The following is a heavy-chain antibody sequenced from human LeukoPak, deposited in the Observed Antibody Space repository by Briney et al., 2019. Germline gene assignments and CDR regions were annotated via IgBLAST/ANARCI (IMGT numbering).Heavy chain of an antibody. J-gene: IGHJ6*02. V-gene: IGHV3-49*04. D-gene: IGHD2-15*01. CDR1: GFTFGDYA. CDR3: TRDGPIVVYGMDV. Sequence: HSGGSLRLSCTASGFTFGDYAMSWVRQAPGKGLEWVGFIRSKAYGGTTEYAASVKGRFTISRDDSKSIAYLQMNSLKTEDTAVYYCTRDGPIVVYGMDVWGQGTTVTVSS. CDR2: IRSKAYGGTT.